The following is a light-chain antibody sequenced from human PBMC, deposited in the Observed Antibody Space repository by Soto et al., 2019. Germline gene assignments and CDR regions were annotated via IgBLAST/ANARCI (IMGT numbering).Light chain of an antibody. CDR3: ATWDDSLSGYV. Sequence: QSVLTQPPSASGTPGQRVTISCSGSSSNIGSNYLYWYQQLPGAAPTLVMYRNDQRPSGVPDRFSGSRSGTSASLAIIGLRSEHEADYYCATWDDSLSGYVFGTGTKVPVL. CDR2: RND. V-gene: IGLV1-47*01. J-gene: IGLJ1*01. CDR1: SSNIGSNY.